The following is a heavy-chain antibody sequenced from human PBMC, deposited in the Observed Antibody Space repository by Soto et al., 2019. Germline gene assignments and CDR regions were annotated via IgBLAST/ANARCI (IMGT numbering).Heavy chain of an antibody. CDR2: IYYSGST. Sequence: QVQLQESGPGLVKPSETLSLTCTVSGGSISSYYWSWIRQPPGKGLEWIGYIYYSGSTNYNPSLKSRVTISVDTSKNQFSLKLSSVTAADTAVYYCARAQYCSGGSCYHLGRFDPWGQGTLVTVSS. V-gene: IGHV4-59*01. CDR3: ARAQYCSGGSCYHLGRFDP. J-gene: IGHJ5*02. D-gene: IGHD2-15*01. CDR1: GGSISSYY.